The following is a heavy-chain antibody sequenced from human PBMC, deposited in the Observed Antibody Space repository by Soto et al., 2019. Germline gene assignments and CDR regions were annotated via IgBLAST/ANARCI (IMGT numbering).Heavy chain of an antibody. D-gene: IGHD3-9*01. CDR2: IYHSGST. Sequence: QVQLQESGPGLVKPSGTLSLTCAVSGGSISSSNWWSWVRQPPGKGLEWIGEIYHSGSTNYNPSLRRRVTISVDKSKNQFSLKLSSVTAADTAVYYCARDTYYDILTGQGGMDVWGQGTTVTVSS. V-gene: IGHV4-4*02. CDR1: GGSISSSNW. CDR3: ARDTYYDILTGQGGMDV. J-gene: IGHJ6*02.